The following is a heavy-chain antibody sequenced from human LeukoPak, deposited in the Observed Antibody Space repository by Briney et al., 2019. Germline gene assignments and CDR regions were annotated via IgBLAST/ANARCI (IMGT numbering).Heavy chain of an antibody. CDR3: PREGVNGMDV. D-gene: IGHD3-10*01. CDR1: GGSISSYY. Sequence: SETLSLTCTVSGGSISSYYWSWIRQPPGKGLEWIGYIYYSGSTNYNPSLKSRVTVSVDTSKNQFSLKLSSVTAADTAVYYCPREGVNGMDVWGQGTTVTVSS. J-gene: IGHJ6*02. CDR2: IYYSGST. V-gene: IGHV4-59*01.